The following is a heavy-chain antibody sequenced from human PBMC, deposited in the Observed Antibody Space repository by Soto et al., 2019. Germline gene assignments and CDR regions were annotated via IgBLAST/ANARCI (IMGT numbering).Heavy chain of an antibody. J-gene: IGHJ6*02. CDR2: IIPIFGTA. V-gene: IGHV1-69*01. D-gene: IGHD1-26*01. Sequence: QVQLVQSGAEVKKPGSSVKGSCKASGGTFSSYAISWVRQAPGQGLEWMGGIIPIFGTANYAKKFQGRVTITEDASPSTAHMELSSLRSEDTAVYYCASCEGSLGEYYCYGMDVWGQGTTVTVSS. CDR3: ASCEGSLGEYYCYGMDV. CDR1: GGTFSSYA.